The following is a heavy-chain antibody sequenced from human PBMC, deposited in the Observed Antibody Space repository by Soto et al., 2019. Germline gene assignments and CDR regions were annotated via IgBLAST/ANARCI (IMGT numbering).Heavy chain of an antibody. D-gene: IGHD2-2*01. CDR2: ISGSGGST. V-gene: IGHV3-23*01. CDR3: VKDRYCSSTSCCAGLAY. J-gene: IGHJ4*02. Sequence: EVQLLESGGGLVQPGGSLRLSCAASGFPFSSYAMSWVRQTPGKGLEWVSSISGSGGSTNHLDSVKGRFTISRDGYKNTLYLQMHSRRVEDTSIYYCVKDRYCSSTSCCAGLAYWGQRNLVTVSS. CDR1: GFPFSSYA.